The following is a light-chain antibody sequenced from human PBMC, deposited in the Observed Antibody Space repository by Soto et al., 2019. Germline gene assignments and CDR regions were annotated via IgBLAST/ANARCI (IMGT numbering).Light chain of an antibody. CDR3: SSYAGSNSFV. CDR1: STDVGAYNY. V-gene: IGLV2-8*01. J-gene: IGLJ1*01. Sequence: QSALTQPPSASGSPGQSVTISCTGTSTDVGAYNYVSWYQQRPGKAPKLMIFEVTKRPSGVPDRFSDSKSGNTASLTVSGVQADDEADYYCSSYAGSNSFVFGTGTKVTVL. CDR2: EVT.